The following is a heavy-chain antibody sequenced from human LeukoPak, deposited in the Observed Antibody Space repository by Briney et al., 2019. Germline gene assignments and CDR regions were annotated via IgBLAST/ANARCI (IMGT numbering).Heavy chain of an antibody. J-gene: IGHJ6*02. Sequence: PGGSLRLSCAESGFTVSENYMSWVRQAPGRRLEWVSVLYSGGFTYYADPVKGRFTISRDNSKNTLYLQMSSLRAEDTAVYYCVRDRWPGLGDFWGQGTTVTVSS. CDR1: GFTVSENY. D-gene: IGHD6-19*01. CDR2: LYSGGFT. V-gene: IGHV3-66*01. CDR3: VRDRWPGLGDF.